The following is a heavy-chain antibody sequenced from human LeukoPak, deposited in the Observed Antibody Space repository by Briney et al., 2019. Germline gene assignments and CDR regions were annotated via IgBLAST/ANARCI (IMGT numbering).Heavy chain of an antibody. D-gene: IGHD6-19*01. CDR3: TTDPIAVAGTSFDI. Sequence: GGSLRLSCAASGFTFSNAWMSWVRQAPGKGLEWVGRIKSETDGGTTDHAAPVKGRFTISRDDSKNTLYLQMNSLKTEDTAVYYCTTDPIAVAGTSFDIWGQGTMVTVSS. CDR2: IKSETDGGTT. V-gene: IGHV3-15*01. J-gene: IGHJ3*02. CDR1: GFTFSNAW.